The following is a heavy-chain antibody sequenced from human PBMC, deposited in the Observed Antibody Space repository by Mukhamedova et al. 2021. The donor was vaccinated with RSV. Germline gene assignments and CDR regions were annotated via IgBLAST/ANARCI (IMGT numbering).Heavy chain of an antibody. CDR2: ISYDGGYK. Sequence: SSYAMHWVRQAPGKGLEWVAVISYDGGYKYYADSVKGRFTISRDNSKNTLYLQMNSLRAEDTAVYCCGRGPTVTTIADYWGQGS. J-gene: IGHJ4*02. CDR1: SSYA. V-gene: IGHV3-30-3*01. D-gene: IGHD4-17*01. CDR3: GRGPTVTTIADY.